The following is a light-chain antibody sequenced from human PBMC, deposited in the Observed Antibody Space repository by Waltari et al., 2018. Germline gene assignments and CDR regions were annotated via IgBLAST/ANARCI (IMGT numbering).Light chain of an antibody. CDR3: AAWDGSLYV. CDR2: VNS. V-gene: IGLV1-44*01. CDR1: SSNIGSNT. Sequence: QSVLTQPPSASGTPGQRVTISCSGSSSNIGSNTVNWFQHLPGTAPKLHIYVNSQRPSGVPDRFSGSKSGTSSSLAISGLQSEDEADYYCAAWDGSLYVFGTGTKVTVL. J-gene: IGLJ1*01.